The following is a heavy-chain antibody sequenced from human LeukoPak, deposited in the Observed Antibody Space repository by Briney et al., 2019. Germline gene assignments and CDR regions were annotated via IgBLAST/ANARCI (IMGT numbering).Heavy chain of an antibody. CDR2: INPSGGST. CDR3: ARSGSSGYYSRGWFDP. V-gene: IGHV1-46*01. Sequence: ASVKVSCKASGYTFTSYGISWVRQAPGQGLEWMGIINPSGGSTSYAQKFQGRVTMTRDTSTSTVYVELSSLRSEDTAVYYCARSGSSGYYSRGWFDPWGQGTLVTVSS. CDR1: GYTFTSYG. D-gene: IGHD3-22*01. J-gene: IGHJ5*02.